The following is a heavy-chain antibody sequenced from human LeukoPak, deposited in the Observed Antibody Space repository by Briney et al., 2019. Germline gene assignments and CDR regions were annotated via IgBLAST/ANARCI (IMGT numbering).Heavy chain of an antibody. V-gene: IGHV4-30-4*01. CDR1: GGSISSGDYY. CDR2: IYYSGST. CDR3: ARVEMATIRRDY. Sequence: KPSQTLSLTCTVSGGSISSGDYYWSWLRQPPGKGLEWIGYIYYSGSTYYNPSLKSRVTISVDTSKNQFSLKLSSVTAADTAVYYCARVEMATIRRDYWGQGTLVTVSS. D-gene: IGHD5-24*01. J-gene: IGHJ4*02.